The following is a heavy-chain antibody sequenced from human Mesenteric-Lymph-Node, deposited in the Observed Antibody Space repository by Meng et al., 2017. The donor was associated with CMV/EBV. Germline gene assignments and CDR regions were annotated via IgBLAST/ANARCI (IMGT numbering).Heavy chain of an antibody. CDR3: AKDIVVVPAATDY. V-gene: IGHV3-23*01. Sequence: AASGFTFSSDAMSWVRQAPGKGLEWVSAISGSGGSTYYADSVKGRFTISRDNSKNTLYLQMNSLRAEDTAVYYCAKDIVVVPAATDYWGQGTLVTVSS. J-gene: IGHJ4*02. CDR2: ISGSGGST. D-gene: IGHD2-2*01. CDR1: GFTFSSDA.